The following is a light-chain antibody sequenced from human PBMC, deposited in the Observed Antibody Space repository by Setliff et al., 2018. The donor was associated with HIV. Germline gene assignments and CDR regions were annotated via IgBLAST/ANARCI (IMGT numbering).Light chain of an antibody. J-gene: IGLJ2*01. CDR3: TSYTTSRTVV. Sequence: QSALTQPASVSGSPGQSITISCTGTSSDVGLYNYVPWYQQHPGKVPKVMIYDVTNRPSGVSNRFSGSKSGNTASLTISGLQAEDEADYYCTSYTTSRTVVFGGGTKVTVL. V-gene: IGLV2-14*01. CDR2: DVT. CDR1: SSDVGLYNY.